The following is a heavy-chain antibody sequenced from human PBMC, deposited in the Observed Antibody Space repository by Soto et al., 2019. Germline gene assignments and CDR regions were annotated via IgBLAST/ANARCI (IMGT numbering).Heavy chain of an antibody. V-gene: IGHV1-69*01. CDR2: IIPIFGTA. J-gene: IGHJ6*02. CDR3: ARPTVTRPYYYYYYGMDV. CDR1: GGTFSSYA. Sequence: LKVSCKASGGTFSSYAISWVRQAPGQGLEWMGGIIPIFGTANYAQKFQGRVTITADESTSTAYMELSSLRSEDTAVYYCARPTVTRPYYYYYYGMDVWGQGTTVTVSS. D-gene: IGHD4-17*01.